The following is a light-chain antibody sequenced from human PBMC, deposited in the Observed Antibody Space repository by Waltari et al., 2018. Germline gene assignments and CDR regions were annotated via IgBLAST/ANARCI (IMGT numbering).Light chain of an antibody. J-gene: IGLJ2*01. Sequence: QSALTQPPSASGSPGQSVTFSCTGTSSDVGGINFVSWYQQYPGQAPKVIIYEATKRPSGVPDRFSGSKSGNTASLTVSGLQAEDEADYYCSSYGNRNVVFGGGTKVTVL. CDR2: EAT. V-gene: IGLV2-8*01. CDR1: SSDVGGINF. CDR3: SSYGNRNVV.